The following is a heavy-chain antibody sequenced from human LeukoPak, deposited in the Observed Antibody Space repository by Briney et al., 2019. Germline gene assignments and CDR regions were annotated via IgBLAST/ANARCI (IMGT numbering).Heavy chain of an antibody. V-gene: IGHV3-30*02. Sequence: PGGSLRLSCAASGFTFSSYGMHSVRQAPGKGLEWVTFIQSDGSHKYYADSVKGRFTISRDNSKNTLYLQMNSLRAEDTAVYYCANGKYYFDNSGYPLWGQGTLVTVSS. CDR3: ANGKYYFDNSGYPL. CDR1: GFTFSSYG. J-gene: IGHJ4*02. D-gene: IGHD3-22*01. CDR2: IQSDGSHK.